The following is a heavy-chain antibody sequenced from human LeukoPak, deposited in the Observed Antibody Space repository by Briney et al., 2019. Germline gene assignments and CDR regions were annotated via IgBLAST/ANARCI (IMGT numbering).Heavy chain of an antibody. CDR1: GFTFSHYE. CDR3: ARDQWLAYYYHGMDV. J-gene: IGHJ6*02. Sequence: GRSLRLSCEASGFTFSHYEMNWVRQAPGKGLEWVSYISSSGYTIYYADSVKGRFTISRDNAENSLYLQMNSLRAEDTAIYYCARDQWLAYYYHGMDVWGQGTTVTVSS. D-gene: IGHD6-19*01. CDR2: ISSSGYTI. V-gene: IGHV3-48*03.